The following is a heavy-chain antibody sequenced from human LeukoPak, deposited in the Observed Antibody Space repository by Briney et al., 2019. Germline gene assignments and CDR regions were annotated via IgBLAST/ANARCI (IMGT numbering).Heavy chain of an antibody. CDR3: ARDLYRDSLPVSWFDP. CDR1: GYTFTSCG. CDR2: ISDYNGNT. Sequence: ASVKVACKASGYTFTSCGISWLRQAPGQGLEWVGCISDYNGNTKYAQKLQGRVTMTTDTSTSTAYMELRSLRSDDTAVYYCARDLYRDSLPVSWFDPWGQGTLVTVST. J-gene: IGHJ5*02. V-gene: IGHV1-18*01. D-gene: IGHD4-11*01.